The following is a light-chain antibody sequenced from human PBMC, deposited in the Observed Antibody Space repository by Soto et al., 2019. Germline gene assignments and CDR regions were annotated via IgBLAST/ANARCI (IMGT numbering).Light chain of an antibody. CDR3: QPWGTGIHV. CDR2: LNSDGSH. Sequence: QSVLTQSPSASASLGASVKLTCTLSSGHSSYAIAWHQQQPEKGPRYLMKLNSDGSHSKGDGIPDRFSGSSSGAERYLIISSLQSEDEADYYCQPWGTGIHVFGPGTKLNVL. J-gene: IGLJ1*01. CDR1: SGHSSYA. V-gene: IGLV4-69*01.